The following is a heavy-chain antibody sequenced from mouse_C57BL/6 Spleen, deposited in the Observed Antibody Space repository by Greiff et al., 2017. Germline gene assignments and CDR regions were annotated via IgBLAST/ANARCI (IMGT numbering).Heavy chain of an antibody. D-gene: IGHD1-1*01. CDR3: ARRYVYAMDY. CDR2: FYPGDGDT. CDR1: GYAFSSSW. Sequence: VQLQQSGPELVKPGASVKISCKASGYAFSSSWMNWVKQRPGKGLEWIGRFYPGDGDTNYNGKFKGKATLTADKSSGTAYMQLSSLTSEDSAVYFCARRYVYAMDYWGQGTSVTVSS. J-gene: IGHJ4*01. V-gene: IGHV1-82*01.